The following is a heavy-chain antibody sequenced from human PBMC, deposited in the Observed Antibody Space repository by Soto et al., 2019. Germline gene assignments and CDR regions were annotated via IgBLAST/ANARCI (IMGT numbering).Heavy chain of an antibody. CDR1: GGSVSSDTHY. J-gene: IGHJ6*02. D-gene: IGHD2-2*02. CDR3: ARFVRSCSGTTCYTRADV. Sequence: ASETLSLTCTVSGGSVSSDTHYWSWIRQPPGKRLEWIGIIYSSGSTNYNLSLKSRVTMSVDTSKNQFSLKLRSVIVADTAVYHCARFVRSCSGTTCYTRADVWGQGTTVTVSS. V-gene: IGHV4-61*01. CDR2: IYSSGST.